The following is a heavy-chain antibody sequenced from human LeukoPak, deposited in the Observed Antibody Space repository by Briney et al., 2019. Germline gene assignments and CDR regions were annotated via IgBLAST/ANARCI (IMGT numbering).Heavy chain of an antibody. CDR3: AKARGAAAGQFDY. J-gene: IGHJ4*02. V-gene: IGHV3-9*01. Sequence: VQPGGSLRLSCAASGFTFDDYAMHWVRQAPGKGLEWVSGISWNSGSIGYADSVKGRFTISRDNAKNSLYLQMNSLRAEDTALYYCAKARGAAAGQFDYWGQGTLVTVSS. CDR2: ISWNSGSI. D-gene: IGHD6-13*01. CDR1: GFTFDDYA.